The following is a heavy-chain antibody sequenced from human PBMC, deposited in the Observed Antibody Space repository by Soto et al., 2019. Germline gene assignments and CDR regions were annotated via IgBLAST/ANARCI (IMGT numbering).Heavy chain of an antibody. CDR3: VHSPWGAAPDY. J-gene: IGHJ4*02. Sequence: GLDLEGLGIIYWNDDKQYNPSLKSRLAITKDTSKNQVVVTMTNLDPVDTATYYCVHSPWGAAPDYWGQGTVVTVSS. CDR2: IYWNDDK. D-gene: IGHD3-16*01. V-gene: IGHV2-5*01.